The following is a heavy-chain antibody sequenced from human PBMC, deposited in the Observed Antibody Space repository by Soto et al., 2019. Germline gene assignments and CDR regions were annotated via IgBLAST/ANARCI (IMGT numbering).Heavy chain of an antibody. D-gene: IGHD7-27*01. CDR2: IYRGGST. J-gene: IGHJ4*02. CDR1: GFTVSTKY. V-gene: IGHV3-66*01. Sequence: EVQLVESGGGLVQPGGSLRLSCAASGFTVSTKYMSWVSQATGKGMGWVSVIYRGGSTFYADSVWGRFTISRDNSKNTVKLQMNSLRAEDTAVYYCARDPGAADYWGQGTLVTVSS. CDR3: ARDPGAADY.